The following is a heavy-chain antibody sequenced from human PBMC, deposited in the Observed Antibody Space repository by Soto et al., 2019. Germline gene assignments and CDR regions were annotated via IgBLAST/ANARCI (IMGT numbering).Heavy chain of an antibody. CDR2: ISAYNGNT. Sequence: QVQLVQSGGEVKKPGASVKVSCKTSGYSFTTYGISWVRQAPGQGLEWMGWISAYNGNTNYAQKLQGRVTMTTDTSTSRAYMEPRALRSADTAVYYCAREGPAPYYYYGMDVWGQGSTVTVSS. V-gene: IGHV1-18*01. J-gene: IGHJ6*02. CDR3: AREGPAPYYYYGMDV. CDR1: GYSFTTYG.